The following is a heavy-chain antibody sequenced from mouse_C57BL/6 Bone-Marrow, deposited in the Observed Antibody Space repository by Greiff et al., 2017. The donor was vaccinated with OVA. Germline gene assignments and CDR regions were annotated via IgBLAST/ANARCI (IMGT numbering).Heavy chain of an antibody. CDR2: FDPSDSYT. V-gene: IGHV1-69*01. CDR1: GYTFTSYW. D-gene: IGHD2-2*01. J-gene: IGHJ1*03. CDR3: ARLGSHLLWLRQKYFDV. Sequence: QVQLQQPGAELVMPGASVKLSCKASGYTFTSYWMHWVKQRPGQGLEWIGEFDPSDSYTNYNQKFKGKSTLTVEKSSSTAYMQLSSLTSEDSAVYYCARLGSHLLWLRQKYFDVWGTGTTVTVSS.